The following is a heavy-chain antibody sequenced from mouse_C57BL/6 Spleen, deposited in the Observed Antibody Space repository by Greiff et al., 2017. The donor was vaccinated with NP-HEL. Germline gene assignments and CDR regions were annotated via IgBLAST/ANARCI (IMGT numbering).Heavy chain of an antibody. J-gene: IGHJ3*01. CDR2: IDPSDSYT. CDR1: GYTFTSYW. D-gene: IGHD1-1*01. V-gene: IGHV1-69*01. Sequence: VQLQQPGAELVMPGASVKLSCKASGYTFTSYWMHWVKQRPGQGLEWIGEIDPSDSYTNYNQKFKGKSTLTVDKSSSTAYMQLSSLTSEDSAVYYCARPGSSYGWFAYWGQGTLVTVSA. CDR3: ARPGSSYGWFAY.